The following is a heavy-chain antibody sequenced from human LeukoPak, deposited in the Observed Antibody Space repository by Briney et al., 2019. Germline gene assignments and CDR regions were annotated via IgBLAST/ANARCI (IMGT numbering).Heavy chain of an antibody. D-gene: IGHD3-10*01. CDR2: IYSGGST. CDR1: GFSFTTDW. J-gene: IGHJ5*02. Sequence: GGSLRLSCAASGFSFTTDWMGWVRQAPGKGLEWVSVIYSGGSTYYADSVKGRFTISRDNSKNTLYLQMNSLRAEDTAVYYCARVGDGSGSYYNVDWFDPWGQGTLVTVSS. V-gene: IGHV3-53*01. CDR3: ARVGDGSGSYYNVDWFDP.